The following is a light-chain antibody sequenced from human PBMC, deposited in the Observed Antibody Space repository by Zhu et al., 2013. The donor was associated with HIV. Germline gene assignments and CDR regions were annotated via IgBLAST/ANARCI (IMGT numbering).Light chain of an antibody. J-gene: IGKJ2*03. CDR1: QSVSSSY. CDR2: GAS. Sequence: EIVLTQSPGTLSLSPGERGTLSCRASQSVSSSYLAWYQQKPGQAPRLLIYGASSRATGIPDRFSGSGSGTDFTLTISRLEPEDFVVYYCQQYGSSPPYMYSFGQGTKLEIK. CDR3: QQYGSSPPYMYS. V-gene: IGKV3-20*01.